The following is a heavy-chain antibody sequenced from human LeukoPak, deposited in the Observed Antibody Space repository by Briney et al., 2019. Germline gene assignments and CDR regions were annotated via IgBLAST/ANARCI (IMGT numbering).Heavy chain of an antibody. CDR1: GFTFSSYS. J-gene: IGHJ6*03. CDR3: ARAVSAIMRYYYYYMDV. V-gene: IGHV3-21*01. CDR2: ISSSSSYI. D-gene: IGHD2-2*02. Sequence: GGSLRLSCAASGFTFSSYSMNWVRQAPGKGLEWVSSISSSSSYIYYADSVKGRFTISRDNAKNSLYLQMNSLRAEDTAVYYCARAVSAIMRYYYYYMDVWGKGTTVTVSS.